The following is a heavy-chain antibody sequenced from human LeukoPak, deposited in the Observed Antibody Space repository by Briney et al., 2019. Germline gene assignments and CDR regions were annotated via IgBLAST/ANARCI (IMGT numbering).Heavy chain of an antibody. CDR1: GFTVSSNY. CDR2: TNPDGRTT. V-gene: IGHV3-74*01. D-gene: IGHD3-16*02. J-gene: IGHJ4*02. Sequence: GGSLRLSCAASGFTVSSNYMSWVRQAPGKGLVWVSRTNPDGRTTDYADSVKGRFTSSRDNAKNTLYLQMNSLTVEDTAVYYCARAGSYRFDYWGQGTLVTVSS. CDR3: ARAGSYRFDY.